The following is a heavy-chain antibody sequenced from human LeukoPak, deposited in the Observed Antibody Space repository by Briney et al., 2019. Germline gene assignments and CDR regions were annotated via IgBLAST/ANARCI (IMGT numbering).Heavy chain of an antibody. D-gene: IGHD2-8*02. CDR2: ISYDGSNK. CDR3: ARVEIKPTGGGWYFDL. CDR1: GFTFSSYA. J-gene: IGHJ2*01. Sequence: PGGSLRLSCAASGFTFSSYAMHWVRQAPGKGLEWVAVISYDGSNKYYADSVKGRFTISRDNSKNTLYLQMNNLRAEDTAVYYCARVEIKPTGGGWYFDLWGRGSLVTVSS. V-gene: IGHV3-30-3*01.